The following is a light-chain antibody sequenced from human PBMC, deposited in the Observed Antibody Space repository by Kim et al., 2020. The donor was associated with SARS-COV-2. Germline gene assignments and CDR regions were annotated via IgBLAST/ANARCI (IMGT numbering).Light chain of an antibody. CDR3: QQSYSTPPR. J-gene: IGKJ5*01. CDR1: QTISSY. V-gene: IGKV1-39*01. CDR2: AAS. Sequence: ASVGDRVTITCRASQTISSYLNWYQQKPGKAPKLLIYAASSLQSGVPSRFSGSGSGTDFTLTISSLQPEDFATYYCQQSYSTPPRFGQGTRLEIK.